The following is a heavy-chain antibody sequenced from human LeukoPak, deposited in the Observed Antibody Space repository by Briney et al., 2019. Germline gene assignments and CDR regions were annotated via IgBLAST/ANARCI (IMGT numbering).Heavy chain of an antibody. CDR2: ITTYNGNT. V-gene: IGHV1-18*01. J-gene: IGHJ4*02. CDR1: TCTFTTTYG. Sequence: ASVKVSCKASTCTFTTTYGFSWVRQAPGQGLEWMGFITTYNGNTNYAQKFQDRITMTTDTSTSTTYMELRSLRSDDTAVYYCARDRNQLFDYWGQGTLVTVSS. D-gene: IGHD2-2*01. CDR3: ARDRNQLFDY.